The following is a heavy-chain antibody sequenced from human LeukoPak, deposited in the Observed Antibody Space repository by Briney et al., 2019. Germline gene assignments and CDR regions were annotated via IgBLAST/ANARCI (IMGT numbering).Heavy chain of an antibody. V-gene: IGHV3-53*01. D-gene: IGHD6-13*01. CDR1: GFTVSSNY. CDR2: IHSGGST. Sequence: HAGGSLRLSCAASGFTVSSNYMSWVRQAPGKGLEWVSVIHSGGSTYYADSVKGRFTISIDNSKNTLYLQMNSLRAEDTAVYYCARGRYSSSWYYFDYWGQGTLVTVSS. CDR3: ARGRYSSSWYYFDY. J-gene: IGHJ4*02.